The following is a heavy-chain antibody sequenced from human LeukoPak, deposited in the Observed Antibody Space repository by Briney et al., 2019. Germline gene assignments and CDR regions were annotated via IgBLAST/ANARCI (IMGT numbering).Heavy chain of an antibody. J-gene: IGHJ3*01. CDR3: ARRTDHVDDAFDV. CDR1: GGPFNNYA. Sequence: SVKLSCTSSGGPFNNYAINWVRQAPGQGLEWMGRIIPSLDYANYAQIRVTITADKSTATAYMELSGLRYEDTAVYYCARRTDHVDDAFDVWGQGTMVTVSS. D-gene: IGHD3/OR15-3a*01. V-gene: IGHV1-69*04. CDR2: IIPSLDYA.